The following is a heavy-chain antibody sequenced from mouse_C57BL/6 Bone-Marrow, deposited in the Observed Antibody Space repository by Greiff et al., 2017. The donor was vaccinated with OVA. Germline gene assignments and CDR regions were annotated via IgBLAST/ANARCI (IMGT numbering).Heavy chain of an antibody. CDR1: GYTFTNYW. CDR3: ARKGNYGYFDV. D-gene: IGHD2-1*01. J-gene: IGHJ1*03. Sequence: VQLQQSGAELVRPGTSVKMSCKASGYTFTNYWIGWAKQRPGHGLEWIGDIYPGGGYTNYNEKFKGKATLTADKSSSTAYMQFSSLTSEDSAIYYCARKGNYGYFDVWGTGTTVTVSS. V-gene: IGHV1-63*01. CDR2: IYPGGGYT.